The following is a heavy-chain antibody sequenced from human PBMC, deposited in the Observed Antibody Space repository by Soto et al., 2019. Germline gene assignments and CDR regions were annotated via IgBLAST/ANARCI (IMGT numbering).Heavy chain of an antibody. CDR3: AKDHLPYCSGSSCYLGWEPVYGMDV. CDR1: GFTFSSYA. V-gene: IGHV3-23*01. CDR2: ISGSGGST. D-gene: IGHD2-15*01. Sequence: HPGGSLRLSCAASGFTFSSYAMSWVRQAPGKGLEWVSAISGSGGSTYYADSVKVRLTISRDNSKNTLYLQMNSLRAEDTAVYYCAKDHLPYCSGSSCYLGWEPVYGMDVWGQGTTVTVSS. J-gene: IGHJ6*02.